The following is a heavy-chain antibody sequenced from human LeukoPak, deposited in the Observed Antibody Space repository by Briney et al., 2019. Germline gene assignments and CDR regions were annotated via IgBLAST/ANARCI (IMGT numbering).Heavy chain of an antibody. CDR2: FFYSGST. J-gene: IGHJ2*01. V-gene: IGHV4-59*12. CDR1: GGSLDPYY. Sequence: SETLSLTCSVSGGSLDPYYWSWIRQPPGKGLEWIGYFFYSGSTDYNPSFNSRVIISIDTAKNQISLSLSSVTAADTAVYYCARDRDEGFDLWGRGTLVTVSS. CDR3: ARDRDEGFDL.